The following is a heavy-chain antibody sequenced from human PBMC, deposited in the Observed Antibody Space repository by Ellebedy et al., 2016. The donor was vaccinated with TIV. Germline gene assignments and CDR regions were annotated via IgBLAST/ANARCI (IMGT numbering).Heavy chain of an antibody. CDR1: GFTFSSYA. CDR3: AKEGGQLRGYYYMDV. CDR2: ISGSGGST. Sequence: GGSLRLSXAASGFTFSSYAMSWVRQAPGKGLEWVSAISGSGGSTYYADSVKGRFTISRDNSKNTLYLQMNSLRAEDTAVYYCAKEGGQLRGYYYMDVWGKGTTVTVSS. V-gene: IGHV3-23*01. J-gene: IGHJ6*03. D-gene: IGHD6-13*01.